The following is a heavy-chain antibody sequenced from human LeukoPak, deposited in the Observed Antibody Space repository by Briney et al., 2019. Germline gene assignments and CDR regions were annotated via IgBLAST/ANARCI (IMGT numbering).Heavy chain of an antibody. CDR3: ARSITMVRGVTFGY. CDR1: GFTFSSYS. Sequence: PGGSLRLSCAASGFTFSSYSMNWVRQAPGKGLEWVSYISSSSSTIYYADSVKGRFTISRDNAKNSLYLQMNSLRAEDTAVYYCARSITMVRGVTFGYWGQGTLVTVSS. J-gene: IGHJ4*02. V-gene: IGHV3-48*01. CDR2: ISSSSSTI. D-gene: IGHD3-10*01.